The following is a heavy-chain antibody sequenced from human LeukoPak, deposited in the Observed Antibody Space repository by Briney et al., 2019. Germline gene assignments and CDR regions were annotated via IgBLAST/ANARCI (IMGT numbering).Heavy chain of an antibody. Sequence: ASVKVSCKASGYTFTSYGISWVRQAPGQGLEWMGWISAYNGNTNYAQKLQGRVTTTTDTSTSTAYMELRSLRSDDTAVYYCARDRALYCSSTSCFKYYFDYWGQGTLVTVSS. V-gene: IGHV1-18*01. CDR2: ISAYNGNT. CDR3: ARDRALYCSSTSCFKYYFDY. CDR1: GYTFTSYG. D-gene: IGHD2-2*01. J-gene: IGHJ4*02.